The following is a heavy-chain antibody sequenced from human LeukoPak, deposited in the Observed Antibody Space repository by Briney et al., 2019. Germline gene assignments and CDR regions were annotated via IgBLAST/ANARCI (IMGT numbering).Heavy chain of an antibody. Sequence: ASVKVSCKASGYTFTGYYMHWVRQAPGQGLEWMGWINPNSGGTNYAQKFQGRVTMTRDTSISTAYMELSRLRSDDTAVYFCARGRVDYDYDSSGYYYFDYWGQGTLVTVSS. CDR3: ARGRVDYDYDSSGYYYFDY. V-gene: IGHV1-2*02. CDR1: GYTFTGYY. CDR2: INPNSGGT. D-gene: IGHD3-22*01. J-gene: IGHJ4*02.